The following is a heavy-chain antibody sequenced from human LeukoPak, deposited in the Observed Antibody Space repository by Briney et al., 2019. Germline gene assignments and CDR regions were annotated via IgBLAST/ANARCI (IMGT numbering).Heavy chain of an antibody. Sequence: SETLSLTCAVYGGSFSGYYWSRIRQPPGKGLEWIGEINHSGSTNYNPSLKSRVTISVDTSKNQFSLKLSSVTAADTAVYYCARTGAGYYYYYMDVWGNGTTVTVSS. D-gene: IGHD1-26*01. CDR3: ARTGAGYYYYYMDV. J-gene: IGHJ6*03. CDR1: GGSFSGYY. V-gene: IGHV4-34*01. CDR2: INHSGST.